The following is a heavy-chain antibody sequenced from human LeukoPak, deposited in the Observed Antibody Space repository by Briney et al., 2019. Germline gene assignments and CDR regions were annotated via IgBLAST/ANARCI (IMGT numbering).Heavy chain of an antibody. Sequence: ASVKVSCKASGFRVSDYLIHWIRQAPGQGPQYMGWINPDNGGTHYSQHFQVRVTMTRDTSVSTVYMELTSLSSDDTAVYFCARGLFGTTWFGFWGQGTLVTVSS. CDR2: INPDNGGT. CDR1: GFRVSDYL. CDR3: ARGLFGTTWFGF. V-gene: IGHV1-2*02. D-gene: IGHD1-1*01. J-gene: IGHJ4*02.